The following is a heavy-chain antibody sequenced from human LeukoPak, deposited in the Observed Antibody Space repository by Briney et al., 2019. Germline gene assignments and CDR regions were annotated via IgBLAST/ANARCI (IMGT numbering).Heavy chain of an antibody. CDR1: GFSFSNCS. CDR2: ISVSGGTT. Sequence: GGSLRLSCAASGFSFSNCSMNWVRQAPGKGLEWVSTISVSGGTTYYADSVKGRFTISSDTSKNTLYLQMNSLRAEDTAVYYCARDLSPVVRASPMGYWGQGTPVTVSS. V-gene: IGHV3-23*01. D-gene: IGHD3-10*01. CDR3: ARDLSPVVRASPMGY. J-gene: IGHJ4*02.